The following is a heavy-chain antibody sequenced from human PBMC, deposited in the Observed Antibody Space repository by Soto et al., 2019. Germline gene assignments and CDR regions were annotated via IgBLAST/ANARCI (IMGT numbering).Heavy chain of an antibody. Sequence: SETLSLTCTVSGGSISSSSYYWGWIRQPPGKGLEWIGTIYYSGSTYYNPSLKSRVTISVDTSKNQFSLKLSSVTAADTAVYYCARVIAVNYYYYGMDVWGQGTMVTVSS. V-gene: IGHV4-39*01. CDR1: GGSISSSSYY. J-gene: IGHJ6*02. CDR2: IYYSGST. D-gene: IGHD6-19*01. CDR3: ARVIAVNYYYYGMDV.